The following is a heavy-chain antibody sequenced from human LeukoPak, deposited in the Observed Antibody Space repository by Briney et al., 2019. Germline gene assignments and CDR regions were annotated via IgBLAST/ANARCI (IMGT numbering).Heavy chain of an antibody. V-gene: IGHV4-59*11. CDR1: GGSISSHY. J-gene: IGHJ6*03. CDR2: IYYSGST. D-gene: IGHD3-16*01. Sequence: SETLSLTCTVTGGSISSHYWSWIRQPPGKGLDWIGYIYYSGSTNYNPSLKSRVTISVDTSKNQFSLKLSSVTAADTAVYYCARTLRTWIYYYMDVWGKGTTVTVSS. CDR3: ARTLRTWIYYYMDV.